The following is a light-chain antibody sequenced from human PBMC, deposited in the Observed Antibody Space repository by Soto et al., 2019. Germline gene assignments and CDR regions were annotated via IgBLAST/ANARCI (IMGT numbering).Light chain of an antibody. CDR1: QTVSNSY. V-gene: IGKV3-20*01. CDR2: DAS. J-gene: IGKJ1*01. Sequence: EIVLTQSPGTLSLSPGERVTLSCRASQTVSNSYLAWYQQKRGQAPRLLIFDASTRATGIPGRFSGSGSGTDFTLTISRLEPEDFAVYYCQLYGVSPKTFGQGTNVEVK. CDR3: QLYGVSPKT.